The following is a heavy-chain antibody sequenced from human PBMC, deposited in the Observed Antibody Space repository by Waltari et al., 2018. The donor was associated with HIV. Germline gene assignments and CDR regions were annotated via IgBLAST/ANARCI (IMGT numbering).Heavy chain of an antibody. CDR3: ARGDCSSTSCYTPYYYYGMDV. V-gene: IGHV1-18*01. CDR2: ISAYNGNT. J-gene: IGHJ6*02. Sequence: LEWMGWISAYNGNTNYAQKLQGRVTMTTDTSTSTAYMELRSLRSDDTAVYYCARGDCSSTSCYTPYYYYGMDVWGQGTTVTVSS. D-gene: IGHD2-2*01.